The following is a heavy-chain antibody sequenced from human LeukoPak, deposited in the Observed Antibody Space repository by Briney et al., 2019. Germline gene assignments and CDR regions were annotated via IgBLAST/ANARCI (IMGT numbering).Heavy chain of an antibody. Sequence: SGTLSLTCAVYGGSFSGYYWSWIRQPPGKGLEWIGEINHSGSTNYNPSLKSRVTISVDTSKNQFSLKLSSVTAADTAVYYCARVSTIFGVVIIPLGMDVWGQGTTVTVSS. V-gene: IGHV4-34*01. CDR2: INHSGST. CDR3: ARVSTIFGVVIIPLGMDV. CDR1: GGSFSGYY. J-gene: IGHJ6*02. D-gene: IGHD3-3*01.